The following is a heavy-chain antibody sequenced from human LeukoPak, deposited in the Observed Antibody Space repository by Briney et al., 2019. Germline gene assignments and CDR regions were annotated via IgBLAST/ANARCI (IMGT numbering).Heavy chain of an antibody. CDR2: INHSGST. J-gene: IGHJ4*02. Sequence: KTSETLSLTCAVYGGSFSGYYWSWIRQPPGKGLEWIEEINHSGSTNYNPSLKSRVTISVDTSKNQFSLKLSSVTAADTAVYYCARRSSGYVSAFDYWGQGTLVTVSS. CDR3: ARRSSGYVSAFDY. CDR1: GGSFSGYY. D-gene: IGHD3-22*01. V-gene: IGHV4-34*01.